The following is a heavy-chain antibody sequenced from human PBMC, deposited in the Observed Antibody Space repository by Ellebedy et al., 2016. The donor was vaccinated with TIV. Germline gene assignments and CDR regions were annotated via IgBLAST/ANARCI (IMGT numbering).Heavy chain of an antibody. CDR3: ARTDPWQPIDD. CDR2: VYYSGSP. J-gene: IGHJ4*02. D-gene: IGHD2-21*02. CDR1: IISGDW. Sequence: IISGDWMSWVRQPPGKGLEYIGSVYYSGSPYYNPSFKSRVTLSADTSKNQFSLNLRTVTAADTAVYYCARTDPWQPIDDWGQGILVSVSS. V-gene: IGHV4-39*01.